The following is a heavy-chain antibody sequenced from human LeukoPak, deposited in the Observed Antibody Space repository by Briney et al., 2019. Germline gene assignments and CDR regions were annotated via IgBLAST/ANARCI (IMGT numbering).Heavy chain of an antibody. Sequence: SETLALTCTVSGGSISSYYWSWIRQPPGKGLEWIGYIYYSGSTNYNPSLKSRVTISVDTSKNQFSLKLSSVTAADTAVYYCARLTGYYRGVDYWGQGTLVTVSS. V-gene: IGHV4-59*01. CDR1: GGSISSYY. CDR2: IYYSGST. D-gene: IGHD3-9*01. J-gene: IGHJ4*02. CDR3: ARLTGYYRGVDY.